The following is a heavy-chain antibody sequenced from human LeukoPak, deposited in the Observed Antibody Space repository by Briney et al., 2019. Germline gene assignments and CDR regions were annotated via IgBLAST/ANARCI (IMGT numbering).Heavy chain of an antibody. CDR1: GGTFSSYA. CDR3: ARDSSSSSGYSEFDP. Sequence: GASVKVSCKAPGGTFSSYAISWVRQAPGQGLEWMGGIIPIFGTANYAQKFQGRVTITADESTSAAYMELSSLRSEDTAVYYCARDSSSSSGYSEFDPWGQGTLVTVSS. V-gene: IGHV1-69*13. J-gene: IGHJ5*02. CDR2: IIPIFGTA. D-gene: IGHD3-22*01.